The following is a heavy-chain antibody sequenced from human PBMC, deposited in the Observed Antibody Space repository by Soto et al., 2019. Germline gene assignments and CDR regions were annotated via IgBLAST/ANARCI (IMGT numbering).Heavy chain of an antibody. CDR3: ATAARYYYDSSGYCYGDY. CDR1: GYKRLVLC. J-gene: IGHJ4*02. D-gene: IGHD3-22*01. V-gene: IGHV1-24*01. Sequence: GVXDKVFCKVSGYKRLVLCMHRVAQPAGKGLEWMGGFDPEDGETIYAQKFQGRVTMTEDTSTDTAYLELSSLRSEDTAVYYCATAARYYYDSSGYCYGDYWGQGTLVTVSS. CDR2: FDPEDGET.